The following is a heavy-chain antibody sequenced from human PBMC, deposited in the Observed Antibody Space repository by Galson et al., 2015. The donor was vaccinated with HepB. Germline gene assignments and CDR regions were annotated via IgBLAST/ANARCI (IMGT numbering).Heavy chain of an antibody. CDR3: ARSQYSSGWYVN. J-gene: IGHJ4*02. V-gene: IGHV3-23*01. Sequence: SLRLSCAASGFTFSNFAMTWVRQAPGKGLEWVSALSGGGTSTYYAGSVQGRFTISRDNSKNTMYLQMNNLRAEDTAVYYCARSQYSSGWYVNWGQGTLVTVSS. CDR2: LSGGGTST. D-gene: IGHD6-19*01. CDR1: GFTFSNFA.